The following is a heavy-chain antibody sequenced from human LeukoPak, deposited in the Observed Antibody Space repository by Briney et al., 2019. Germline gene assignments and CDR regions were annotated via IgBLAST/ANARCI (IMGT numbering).Heavy chain of an antibody. D-gene: IGHD3-10*01. V-gene: IGHV4-34*01. CDR2: INHSGST. CDR3: ARGFYGSGSYFDY. J-gene: IGHJ4*02. CDR1: GGSFSGYY. Sequence: SETLSLTCAVYGGSFSGYYWSWIRQPPGKGLEWIGEINHSGSTNYNPSLKSRVTISVDTSKNQFSLKLSSVTAADTAVYYCARGFYGSGSYFDYWGQGTLVTVSS.